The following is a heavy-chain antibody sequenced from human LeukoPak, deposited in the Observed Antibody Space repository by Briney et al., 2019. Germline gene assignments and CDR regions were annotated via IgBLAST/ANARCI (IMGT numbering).Heavy chain of an antibody. CDR2: INHNSST. D-gene: IGHD5-24*01. Sequence: SETLSLTCAVSGYTFSSYYWSWIRQPPGKGLEWMGEINHNSSTTYNPSLKSRVTISVDTSKHQFSLKLSAVTAADTAVYYCARTPKIWLQLYYFDYWGQGTLVTVSS. CDR3: ARTPKIWLQLYYFDY. J-gene: IGHJ4*02. V-gene: IGHV4-34*01. CDR1: GYTFSSYY.